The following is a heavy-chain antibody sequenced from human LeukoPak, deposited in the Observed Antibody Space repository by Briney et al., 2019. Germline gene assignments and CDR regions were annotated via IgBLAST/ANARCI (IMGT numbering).Heavy chain of an antibody. D-gene: IGHD1-26*01. CDR1: GFTFSSYA. Sequence: GGSLRLSCATSGFTFSSYAMHWVRQATGKGLEWVSAIGTAGDTFYPGSVKGRLTISRENAKNSLSLQMNSLRAEDTAVYYCVRQQTPHGNFDYWGQGTLVTVS. J-gene: IGHJ4*02. CDR3: VRQQTPHGNFDY. V-gene: IGHV3-13*01. CDR2: IGTAGDT.